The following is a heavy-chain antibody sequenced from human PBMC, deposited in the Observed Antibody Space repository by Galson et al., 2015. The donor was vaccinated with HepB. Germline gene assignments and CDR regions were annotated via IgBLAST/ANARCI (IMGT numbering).Heavy chain of an antibody. V-gene: IGHV3-30*18. J-gene: IGHJ3*02. Sequence: SLRLSCAASGFTFSSYGMHWVRQAPGKGLEWVAVISYDGSNKYYADSVKGRFTISRDNSKNTLYLQMNSLRAEDTAVYYCAKGLRGSFTTSHDAFDIWGQGTMVTVSS. CDR2: ISYDGSNK. CDR1: GFTFSSYG. D-gene: IGHD1-26*01. CDR3: AKGLRGSFTTSHDAFDI.